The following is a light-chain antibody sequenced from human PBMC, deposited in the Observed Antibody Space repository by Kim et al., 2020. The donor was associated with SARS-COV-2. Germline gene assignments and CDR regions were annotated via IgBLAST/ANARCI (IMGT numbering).Light chain of an antibody. V-gene: IGKV1-9*01. CDR2: AAS. Sequence: TSVGDRFTITCRASQGISSYLAWYQQKPGKAPKLLIYAASTLQSGVPSRFSGSGSGTEFTLTISSLQPEDFATYYCQQLNSYLWTFGQGTKVDIK. CDR3: QQLNSYLWT. CDR1: QGISSY. J-gene: IGKJ1*01.